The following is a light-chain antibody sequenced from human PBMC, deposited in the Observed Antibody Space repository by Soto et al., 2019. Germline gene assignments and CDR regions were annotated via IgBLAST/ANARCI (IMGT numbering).Light chain of an antibody. V-gene: IGKV3-15*01. J-gene: IGKJ3*01. CDR3: QQYNSWPPVT. CDR1: QSVYHN. Sequence: EIVMTQSPATLSVSPGERATLSCRASQSVYHNLAWYQQKPGQAPRLLIYDASTRATGMPASFSGSGSGTEFTLTISSLQSEHFSVCCCQQYNSWPPVTFGPGTKVDI. CDR2: DAS.